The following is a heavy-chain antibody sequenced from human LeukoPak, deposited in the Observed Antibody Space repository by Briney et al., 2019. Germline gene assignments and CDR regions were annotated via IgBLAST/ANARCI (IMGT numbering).Heavy chain of an antibody. Sequence: PSETLSLTCTVSGDSISSGGYYWSWIRQHPGKGLEWIGHIYYSGSTYYNPSLMGRVTISVDTSKNQFSLKLSSVTAADTAIYYCARDPVAAAGPFDYWGQGTLVTVSS. CDR3: ARDPVAAAGPFDY. CDR2: IYYSGST. V-gene: IGHV4-31*03. J-gene: IGHJ4*02. CDR1: GDSISSGGYY. D-gene: IGHD6-13*01.